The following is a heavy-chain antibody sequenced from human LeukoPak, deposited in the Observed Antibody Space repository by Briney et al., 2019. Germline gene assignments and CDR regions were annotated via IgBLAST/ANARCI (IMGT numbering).Heavy chain of an antibody. D-gene: IGHD3-22*01. CDR3: TTGTDSSGYSYFDY. J-gene: IGHJ4*02. V-gene: IGHV3-15*01. CDR1: GFTFSNAW. Sequence: GGSLRLSCAASGFTFSNAWMSWVRQAPGKGLEWVGRIKSKTDGGTTDYAAPVKGRFTISRDDSKNTLYLQMNSLKTEDTAVYYRTTGTDSSGYSYFDYWGQGTLVTVSS. CDR2: IKSKTDGGTT.